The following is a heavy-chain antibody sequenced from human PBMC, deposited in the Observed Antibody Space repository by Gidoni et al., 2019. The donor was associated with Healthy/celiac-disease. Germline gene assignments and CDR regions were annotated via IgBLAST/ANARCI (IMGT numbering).Heavy chain of an antibody. CDR3: AKEGVLRFLEWLYGYYYYGMDV. Sequence: QVQLVESGGGVVQPGRSLRLSCAASGFTFSSYGMHWVRQAPGKGLEWVAVISYDGSNKYYADSVKGRFTISRDNSKNTLYLQMNSLRAEDTAVYYCAKEGVLRFLEWLYGYYYYGMDVWGQGTTVTVSS. V-gene: IGHV3-30*18. CDR2: ISYDGSNK. J-gene: IGHJ6*02. CDR1: GFTFSSYG. D-gene: IGHD3-3*01.